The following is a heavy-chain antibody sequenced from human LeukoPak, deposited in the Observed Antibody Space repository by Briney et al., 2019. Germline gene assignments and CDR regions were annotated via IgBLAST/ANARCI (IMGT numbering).Heavy chain of an antibody. J-gene: IGHJ4*02. D-gene: IGHD2-21*02. Sequence: PGGSLRLSCAASGFTFRYYAMHWVRQAPGKGLEWVSTISDNSGSTYYPDSVKGRFTISRDDSKNTLYLQIKSLRAEDTAVYYCAKGTATVTSRFFDYWGQGTLVTVSS. CDR1: GFTFRYYA. CDR3: AKGTATVTSRFFDY. CDR2: ISDNSGST. V-gene: IGHV3-23*01.